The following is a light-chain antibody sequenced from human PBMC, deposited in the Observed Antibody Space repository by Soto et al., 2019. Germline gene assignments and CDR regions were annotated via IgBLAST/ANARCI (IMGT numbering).Light chain of an antibody. CDR1: SSNIGAGYD. V-gene: IGLV1-40*01. J-gene: IGLJ1*01. Sequence: QSVLTQPPSVSGAPGQRVTFSCTGSSSNIGAGYDVHWYQQFPGTAPKLLISGNINRPSGIPDRFSGSKSGTSASLAITGLQTEDEADYYCQSYDASLTAYVFGTGTKVTVL. CDR3: QSYDASLTAYV. CDR2: GNI.